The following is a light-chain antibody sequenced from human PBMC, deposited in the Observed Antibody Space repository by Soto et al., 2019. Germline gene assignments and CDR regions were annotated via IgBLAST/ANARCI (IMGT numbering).Light chain of an antibody. V-gene: IGKV1-5*03. Sequence: DIQMTQSPSTLSASVGDRVTITCRASQTISDWLAWYQQKPGKAPKLLIYKTSSLESGVPSRFSGSGSGTEFTLPISGLQHEDFATYHCQHWNNYLWTFGQGTKVEIK. CDR1: QTISDW. CDR2: KTS. CDR3: QHWNNYLWT. J-gene: IGKJ1*01.